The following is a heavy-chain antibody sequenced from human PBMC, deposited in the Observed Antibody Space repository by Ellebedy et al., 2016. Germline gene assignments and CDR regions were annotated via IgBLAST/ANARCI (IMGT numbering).Heavy chain of an antibody. CDR1: GFTFSRSW. J-gene: IGHJ4*02. CDR3: ARVIVSGDRLDS. D-gene: IGHD5/OR15-5a*01. CDR2: IKEDGSAE. Sequence: GESLKISCAASGFTFSRSWMSWVRQPPGTGLEWVANIKEDGSAEYYVDSVRGRFTISRDNAKNSLYLQMNSLTAEDTAVYYCARVIVSGDRLDSWGRGSLVTVSS. V-gene: IGHV3-7*01.